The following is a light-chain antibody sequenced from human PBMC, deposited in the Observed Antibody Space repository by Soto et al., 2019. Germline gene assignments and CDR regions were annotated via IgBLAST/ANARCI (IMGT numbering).Light chain of an antibody. J-gene: IGLJ3*02. CDR3: SSYTSSSTRV. CDR2: DVS. CDR1: SSDVGGYNY. V-gene: IGLV2-14*01. Sequence: QSVLTQPASVSGSPGQSITISCTGTSSDVGGYNYVSWYQQHPGKAPKLIIYDVSNRPSGVSNRFSGSKSGSTASLTISGLQAEDEADYYCSSYTSSSTRVFGGGTKLTVL.